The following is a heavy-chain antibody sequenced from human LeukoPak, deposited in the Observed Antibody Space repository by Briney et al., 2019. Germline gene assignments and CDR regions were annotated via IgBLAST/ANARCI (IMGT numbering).Heavy chain of an antibody. CDR2: ISYDGSNK. CDR1: GFTFSSYG. V-gene: IGHV3-30*18. D-gene: IGHD3-10*01. J-gene: IGHJ4*02. CDR3: AKDLVRGVIGGSDY. Sequence: TGGSLRLSCAASGFTFSSYGMHWVRQAPGKGLEWVAVISYDGSNKYYADSVKGRFTISRDNSKNTLYLQMNSLRAEDTAVYYCAKDLVRGVIGGSDYWGQGTLVTVSS.